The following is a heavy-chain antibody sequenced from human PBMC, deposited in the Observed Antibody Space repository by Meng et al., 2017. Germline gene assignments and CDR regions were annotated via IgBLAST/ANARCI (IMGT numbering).Heavy chain of an antibody. V-gene: IGHV7-4-1*02. CDR3: ARRYYYDSSGYYFYVFGY. Sequence: SMLEKPLSEARVSCKGSGYIFTSYAMNWVGQAHGQGLEWMGWINTNTGNPTYAQGFTGRFVFSLDTSVSTAYLQISSLKAEDTAVYYCARRYYYDSSGYYFYVFGYWGQGTLVTVSS. J-gene: IGHJ4*02. CDR2: INTNTGNP. CDR1: GYIFTSYA. D-gene: IGHD3-22*01.